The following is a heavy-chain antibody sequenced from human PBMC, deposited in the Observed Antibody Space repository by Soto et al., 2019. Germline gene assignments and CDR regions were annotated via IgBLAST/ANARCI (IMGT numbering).Heavy chain of an antibody. V-gene: IGHV3-30-3*01. D-gene: IGHD6-13*01. Sequence: QVQLVESGGGVVQPGRSLRLSCAASGFTFSSYAMHWVRQAPGKGLEWVAVTSYDGSNKYYADSVKGRFTISRDNSKNTLYLQMNSLRAEDTAVYYCASYERAAGKTSGGHDYWGQGTLVTVSS. J-gene: IGHJ4*02. CDR3: ASYERAAGKTSGGHDY. CDR2: TSYDGSNK. CDR1: GFTFSSYA.